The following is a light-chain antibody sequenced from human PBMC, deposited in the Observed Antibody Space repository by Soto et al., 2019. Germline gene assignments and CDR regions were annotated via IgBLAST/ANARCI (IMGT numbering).Light chain of an antibody. Sequence: EIVLTQSPGTLSLSPGERATLSCRASQSVSSSYLACDQQNPGQAPRLLIYGASSRATGIPDRFSGSGSGTDFTLTISRLEPEDFAVYYCHQYGNTLWTFGQGTKVDI. CDR3: HQYGNTLWT. CDR2: GAS. V-gene: IGKV3-20*01. CDR1: QSVSSSY. J-gene: IGKJ1*01.